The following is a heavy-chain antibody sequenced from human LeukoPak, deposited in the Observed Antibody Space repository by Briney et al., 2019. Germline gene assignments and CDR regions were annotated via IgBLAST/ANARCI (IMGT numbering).Heavy chain of an antibody. CDR3: AREVGGSAFDI. CDR2: ISYDGSNK. V-gene: IGHV3-30*03. D-gene: IGHD3-16*01. CDR1: GFTFSSYG. Sequence: GGSLRLSCAASGFTFSSYGMHWVRQAPGKGLEWVAVISYDGSNKFYADSVKGRFTISRDNSKSTLYLQMNSLRAEDTAVYYCAREVGGSAFDIWGQGTMVTVSS. J-gene: IGHJ3*02.